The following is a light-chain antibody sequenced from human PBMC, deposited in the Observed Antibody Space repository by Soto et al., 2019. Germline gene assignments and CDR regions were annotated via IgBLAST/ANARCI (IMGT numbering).Light chain of an antibody. V-gene: IGKV3-15*01. Sequence: EIVMTQSPPTLSVSPGERATLSCRASQSISSHLAWFQQKPGQAPRLLVYGASTRANGVPARFSGSGSGTEFTLTISSLQSEDFAVYYCQQYSYWPRAFGGGTKVEIK. J-gene: IGKJ4*01. CDR3: QQYSYWPRA. CDR2: GAS. CDR1: QSISSH.